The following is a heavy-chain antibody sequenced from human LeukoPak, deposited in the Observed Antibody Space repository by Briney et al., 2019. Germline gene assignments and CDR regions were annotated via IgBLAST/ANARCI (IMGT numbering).Heavy chain of an antibody. V-gene: IGHV1-2*02. CDR2: IDPDNGNT. J-gene: IGHJ4*02. CDR3: ARGDDYGSPKLFTE. CDR1: EYTFSGYY. Sequence: APVKVSCKASEYTFSGYYFSGMRRAPGQGLEWMGWIDPDNGNTNFAQKFQGRVTLTRATSISTVYMELTSLRFDDTAVYYCARGDDYGSPKLFTEWGQGTLVTVSS. D-gene: IGHD3-10*01.